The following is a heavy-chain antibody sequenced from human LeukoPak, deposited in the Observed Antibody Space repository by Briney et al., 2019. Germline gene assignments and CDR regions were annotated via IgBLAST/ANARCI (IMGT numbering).Heavy chain of an antibody. J-gene: IGHJ5*02. D-gene: IGHD6-13*01. CDR1: GDSVSSNSAA. Sequence: SQTLSLTCAISGDSVSSNSAAWNWIRLSPSRGLEWLGRTYYRSKWYNDYAVSVKSRITINPDTSKNQFSLQLNSVTPEDTAVYYCARSPGIAAAVRFDPWGQGTLVTVSS. CDR3: ARSPGIAAAVRFDP. V-gene: IGHV6-1*01. CDR2: TYYRSKWYN.